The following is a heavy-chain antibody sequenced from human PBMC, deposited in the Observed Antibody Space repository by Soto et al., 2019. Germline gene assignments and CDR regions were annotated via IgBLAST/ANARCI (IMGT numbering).Heavy chain of an antibody. D-gene: IGHD2-21*02. CDR2: MSFDANNK. CDR3: AKVAQGDPLISDYGMDV. Sequence: PGGSLRLSCAASGFPFSTYGMHWARQAPGKGLEWVALMSFDANNKYYADSVKGRFTVSRDNSRNTLYLQMNSLRAEDTAVYYCAKVAQGDPLISDYGMDVWGQGTTVTVSS. V-gene: IGHV3-30*18. J-gene: IGHJ6*02. CDR1: GFPFSTYG.